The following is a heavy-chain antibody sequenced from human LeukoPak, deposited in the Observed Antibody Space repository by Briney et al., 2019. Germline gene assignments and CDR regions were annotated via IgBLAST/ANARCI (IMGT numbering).Heavy chain of an antibody. CDR2: NSGSGGST. J-gene: IGHJ4*02. CDR1: GFTSSSYA. D-gene: IGHD4-17*01. CDR3: AKEPLAYGDYVIVDY. V-gene: IGHV3-23*01. Sequence: GGSLRLSCAASGFTSSSYAMSWVRQAPGKGLEWGSANSGSGGSTYYADSVKGRITIPRENSKDTLCLQMNIMRSEHTAVYYCAKEPLAYGDYVIVDYWGQGTLVTVSS.